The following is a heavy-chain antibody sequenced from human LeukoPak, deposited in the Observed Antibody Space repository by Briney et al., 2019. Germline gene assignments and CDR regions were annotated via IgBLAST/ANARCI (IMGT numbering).Heavy chain of an antibody. Sequence: SETLSLTCTVSGGSISSSSYYWGWIRQPPGKGLEWIGSIYYSGSTYYNPSLKSRVTISVDTSKNQFSLKLSSVTAADTAVYYCARDNVMRDYYGMDVWGHGTTVTVSS. CDR1: GGSISSSSYY. V-gene: IGHV4-39*07. D-gene: IGHD2-21*01. J-gene: IGHJ6*02. CDR2: IYYSGST. CDR3: ARDNVMRDYYGMDV.